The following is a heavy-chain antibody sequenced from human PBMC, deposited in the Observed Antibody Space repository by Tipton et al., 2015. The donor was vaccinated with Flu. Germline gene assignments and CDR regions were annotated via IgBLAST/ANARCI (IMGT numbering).Heavy chain of an antibody. D-gene: IGHD3-3*01. CDR1: GGSISSYY. CDR2: IYYSGST. V-gene: IGHV4-59*08. CDR3: ARQTYDFWSGYPYYYYGMDV. J-gene: IGHJ6*02. Sequence: TLSLTCTVSGGSISSYYWSWIRQPPGKGLEWIGYIYYSGSTSYNPSLKSRVTISVVTSKNQFSLKLSPVTAADTAVYYCARQTYDFWSGYPYYYYGMDVWGQGTTVTVSS.